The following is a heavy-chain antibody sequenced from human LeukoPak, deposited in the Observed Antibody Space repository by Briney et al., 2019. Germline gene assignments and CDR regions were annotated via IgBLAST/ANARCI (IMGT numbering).Heavy chain of an antibody. CDR1: GFTFSSYA. J-gene: IGHJ4*02. Sequence: GGSLRLSCAASGFTFSSYAMHWVRQAPGKGLEYVSAISSNGGSTYYANSVKGRFTISRDNSKNTLYLQMNSLRAEDTAVYYCAKGGEVVVVITSFDYWGQGTLVTVSS. V-gene: IGHV3-64*01. CDR3: AKGGEVVVVITSFDY. CDR2: ISSNGGST. D-gene: IGHD3-22*01.